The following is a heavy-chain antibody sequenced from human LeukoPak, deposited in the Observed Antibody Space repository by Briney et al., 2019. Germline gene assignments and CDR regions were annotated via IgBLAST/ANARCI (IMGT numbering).Heavy chain of an antibody. CDR3: AKSSGWYRPFDY. V-gene: IGHV1-2*02. CDR2: INPNSGGT. Sequence: ASVKVSCKASGYTFTGYYMHWVRQAPGQGLEWMGWINPNSGGTNYAQKFQGRVTMTRDTSISTAYMELSRLRSDDTAVYYCAKSSGWYRPFDYWGQGILVTVSS. D-gene: IGHD6-19*01. CDR1: GYTFTGYY. J-gene: IGHJ4*02.